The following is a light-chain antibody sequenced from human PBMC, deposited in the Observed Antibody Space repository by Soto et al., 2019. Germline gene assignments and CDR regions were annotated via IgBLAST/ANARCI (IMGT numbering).Light chain of an antibody. Sequence: IQVTHSPSSLSASGVHRGTITFRASQGIRSYLGWYQQKPGKAPKLLIYAASSLQSGVPSRFSGSGSGTDFTLTISTLQPEDFATYFCLQVYSYPLTFGGGTKVDIK. CDR2: AAS. V-gene: IGKV1-6*01. J-gene: IGKJ4*01. CDR3: LQVYSYPLT. CDR1: QGIRSY.